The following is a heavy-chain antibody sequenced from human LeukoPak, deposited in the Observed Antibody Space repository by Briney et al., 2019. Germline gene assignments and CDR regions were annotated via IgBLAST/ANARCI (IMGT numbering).Heavy chain of an antibody. D-gene: IGHD1-26*01. V-gene: IGHV1-2*02. CDR3: ARAEEWELPPKNY. Sequence: ASVTVSCKASGYSFTGYYMHCVRQAPGQGLEWMGWINPNSGGTKYALKFQGRVTMTRDTSISTAYMELSRLRSDDTAVYYCARAEEWELPPKNYWCQGTLVTVSS. J-gene: IGHJ4*02. CDR1: GYSFTGYY. CDR2: INPNSGGT.